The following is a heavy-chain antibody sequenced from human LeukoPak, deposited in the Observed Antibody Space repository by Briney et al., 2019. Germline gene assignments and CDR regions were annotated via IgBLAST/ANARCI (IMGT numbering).Heavy chain of an antibody. CDR2: INWNSDSI. J-gene: IGHJ5*02. Sequence: TGGSLRLSCAVSGFTFDDYAMHWVRQVPGKGLEWVSGINWNSDSIGYADSVKGRFTTSRDNAKNTVYLQMNNMRVDDTAVHYCARVAGWHWFDPWGQGTLVTVSS. D-gene: IGHD6-19*01. V-gene: IGHV3-9*01. CDR1: GFTFDDYA. CDR3: ARVAGWHWFDP.